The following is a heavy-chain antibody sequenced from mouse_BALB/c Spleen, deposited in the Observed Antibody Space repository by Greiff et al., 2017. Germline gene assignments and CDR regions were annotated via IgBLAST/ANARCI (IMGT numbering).Heavy chain of an antibody. J-gene: IGHJ2*01. CDR3: ARGGTTVVATPDY. Sequence: VKLQESGAELMKPGASVKISCKATGYTFSSYWIEWVKQRPGHGLEWIGEILPGSGSTNYNEKFKGKATFTADTSSNTAYMQLSSLTSEDSAVYYCARGGTTVVATPDYWGQGTTLIVSS. CDR2: ILPGSGST. CDR1: GYTFSSYW. V-gene: IGHV1-9*01. D-gene: IGHD1-1*01.